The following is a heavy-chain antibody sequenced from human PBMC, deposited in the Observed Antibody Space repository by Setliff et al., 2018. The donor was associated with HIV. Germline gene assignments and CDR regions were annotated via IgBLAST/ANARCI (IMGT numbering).Heavy chain of an antibody. CDR2: IDHSGGT. Sequence: PSETLSLTCAVYGGSFSGYYWSWIRQTPGKGLERIGEIDHSGGTKYNPSLKSRVTISLGTAKNQFSLKLSSVTAADTAVYYCARARFWSGYYTGDNYYYMDVWGKGTTVTVSS. D-gene: IGHD3-3*01. CDR3: ARARFWSGYYTGDNYYYMDV. V-gene: IGHV4-34*01. CDR1: GGSFSGYY. J-gene: IGHJ6*03.